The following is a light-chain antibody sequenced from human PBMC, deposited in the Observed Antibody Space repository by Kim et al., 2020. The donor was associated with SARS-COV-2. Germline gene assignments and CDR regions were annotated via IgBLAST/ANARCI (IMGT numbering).Light chain of an antibody. CDR3: NSRDSSDNIWV. CDR1: SLRSYY. J-gene: IGLJ3*02. V-gene: IGLV3-19*01. Sequence: SSELTQDPAVSVALGQTVRVTCQGDSLRSYYASWYQQKPGQAPVLVIYGKNKRPSGIPDRFSGSSSGNTASLTITGAQAEDEADYYCNSRDSSDNIWVFGGGTKLTVL. CDR2: GKN.